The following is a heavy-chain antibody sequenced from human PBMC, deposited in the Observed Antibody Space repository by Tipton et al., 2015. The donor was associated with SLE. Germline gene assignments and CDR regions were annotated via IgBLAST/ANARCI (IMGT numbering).Heavy chain of an antibody. V-gene: IGHV4-61*09. D-gene: IGHD3-3*01. J-gene: IGHJ6*03. CDR1: GAPITSGSSY. Sequence: TLSLTCTVSGAPITSGSSYWSWVRRPAGKGLEWVGHIYTSGSSNSNPSLQSRVTISVDTSRNQFSLKLTSVTAADTAVYYCARAYQNYWSGYLPIYNYMDVWGKGSTVTVSS. CDR3: ARAYQNYWSGYLPIYNYMDV. CDR2: IYTSGSS.